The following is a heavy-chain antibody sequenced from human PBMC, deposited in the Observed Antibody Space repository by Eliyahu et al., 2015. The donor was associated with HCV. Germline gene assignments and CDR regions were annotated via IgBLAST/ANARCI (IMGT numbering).Heavy chain of an antibody. CDR1: GGTFSXYA. D-gene: IGHD2-2*01. J-gene: IGHJ5*02. CDR3: ARDASEDVDIVVVPAGWFDP. V-gene: IGHV1-69*01. Sequence: QVQLVQSGAEVKKPGSSVKVSCKASGGTFSXYAISWVRQAPGQGLEWMGGSGPISGTANYAQKFQGRVTITADESTSTAYMELSSLRSEDTAVYYCARDASEDVDIVVVPAGWFDPWGQGTLVTVSS. CDR2: SGPISGTA.